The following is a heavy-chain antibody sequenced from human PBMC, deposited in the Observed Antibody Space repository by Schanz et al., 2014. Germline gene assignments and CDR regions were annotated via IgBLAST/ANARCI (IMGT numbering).Heavy chain of an antibody. CDR3: ARGGGPEDVFDI. V-gene: IGHV1-69*02. D-gene: IGHD2-15*01. J-gene: IGHJ3*02. Sequence: QVHLVQSGAEVKKPGSSVKVSCKASGGTFSSDTFNWLRQAPGQGLEWMGRIIPIHGIVNYAQRFQDRVRITADKSTSTAYMELSSLRSDDTAVYYCARGGGPEDVFDIWGQGTILTVSS. CDR2: IIPIHGIV. CDR1: GGTFSSDT.